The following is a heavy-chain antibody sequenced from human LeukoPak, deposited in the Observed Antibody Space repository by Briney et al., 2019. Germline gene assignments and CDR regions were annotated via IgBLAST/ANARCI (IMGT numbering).Heavy chain of an antibody. Sequence: NASETLSLTCAVYGGSFSGYYWSWIRQPPGKGLEWIGYIYYSGSTNYNPSLKSRVTISVDTSKNQFSLKLSSVTAADTAVYYCARIYSSGWYWFDPWGQGTLVTVSS. CDR2: IYYSGST. CDR1: GGSFSGYY. V-gene: IGHV4-59*01. D-gene: IGHD6-19*01. CDR3: ARIYSSGWYWFDP. J-gene: IGHJ5*02.